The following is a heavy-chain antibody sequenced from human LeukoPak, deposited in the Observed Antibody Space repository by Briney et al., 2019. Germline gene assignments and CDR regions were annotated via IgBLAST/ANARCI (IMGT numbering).Heavy chain of an antibody. Sequence: GGSLRLSRAASGFTVSSNYMSWVRQAPGKGLEWVSVIYSGGSTYYADSVKGRFTISRDNSKNTLYLQMNSLRAEDTAVYYCASLWFGELAFDYWGQGTLVTVSS. CDR2: IYSGGST. CDR1: GFTVSSNY. D-gene: IGHD3-10*01. J-gene: IGHJ4*02. CDR3: ASLWFGELAFDY. V-gene: IGHV3-53*01.